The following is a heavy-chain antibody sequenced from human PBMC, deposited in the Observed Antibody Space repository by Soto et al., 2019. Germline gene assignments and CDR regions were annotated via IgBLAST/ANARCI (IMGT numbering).Heavy chain of an antibody. J-gene: IGHJ4*02. CDR2: ISGSGGST. Sequence: EVQLLESGGGLVQPGGSLRLSCAASGFTFSSYAMSWVRQAPGKGLEWVSAISGSGGSTYYADSVKGRFTISRDNSKNTLYLQMNSLRAEDTAVYYCAIFSYYYYSSGYHGYWGQGTLVTVSS. CDR3: AIFSYYYYSSGYHGY. V-gene: IGHV3-23*01. CDR1: GFTFSSYA. D-gene: IGHD3-22*01.